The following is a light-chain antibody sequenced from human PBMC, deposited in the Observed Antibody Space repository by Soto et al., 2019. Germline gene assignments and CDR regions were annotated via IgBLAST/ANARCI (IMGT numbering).Light chain of an antibody. CDR1: QSISSY. CDR3: QQSKT. CDR2: AAS. Sequence: DIQMTQSPSSLSASVGDRVTITCRASQSISSYLNWYQQKPGKAPKLLIYAASSLQSGVPSRFSGSGSGTDLTLTISSLQPEDFATYYCQQSKTCGQGTKVEIK. V-gene: IGKV1-39*01. J-gene: IGKJ1*01.